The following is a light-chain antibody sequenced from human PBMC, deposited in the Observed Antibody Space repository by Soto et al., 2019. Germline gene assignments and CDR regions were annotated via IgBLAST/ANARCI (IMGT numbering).Light chain of an antibody. V-gene: IGKV3-20*01. Sequence: EIVLTQSPGTLSLSPGERATLSCRASQSVNSNYLAWYQQKPGQAPRLLMYETSTRATGIPDRFSGSGSGTDFTLTISRLEPEDFAVYYCQQYNNWPLTFGQGTRLEIK. CDR3: QQYNNWPLT. CDR2: ETS. CDR1: QSVNSNY. J-gene: IGKJ5*01.